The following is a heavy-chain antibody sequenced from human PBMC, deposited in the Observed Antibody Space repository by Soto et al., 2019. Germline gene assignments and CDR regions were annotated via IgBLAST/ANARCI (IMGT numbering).Heavy chain of an antibody. CDR1: GFTFSTYG. CDR2: ISYDGGSK. J-gene: IGHJ4*02. V-gene: IGHV3-30*18. D-gene: IGHD3-22*01. CDR3: AKEQLAMTVVAADYFDS. Sequence: VGSLRLSCAASGFTFSTYGIHWVRQAPGKGLEWVALISYDGGSKYYGDSVKGRFIISRDNSHNTVSLQMNSLRADDTAVYFCAKEQLAMTVVAADYFDSWGQGTLVTVSS.